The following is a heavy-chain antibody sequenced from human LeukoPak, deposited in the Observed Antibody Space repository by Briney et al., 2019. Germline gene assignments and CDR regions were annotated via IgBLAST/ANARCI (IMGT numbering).Heavy chain of an antibody. Sequence: GGSLRLSCAASGFTVSSNYMCWVRQAPGKGLEWVSVIYSGGSTYYADSVKGRFTISRDNSKNTLYLQMNSLRAEDTAVYYCASWGRDGYNYDYWGQGTLVTVSS. J-gene: IGHJ4*02. V-gene: IGHV3-53*01. CDR1: GFTVSSNY. CDR2: IYSGGST. CDR3: ASWGRDGYNYDY. D-gene: IGHD5-24*01.